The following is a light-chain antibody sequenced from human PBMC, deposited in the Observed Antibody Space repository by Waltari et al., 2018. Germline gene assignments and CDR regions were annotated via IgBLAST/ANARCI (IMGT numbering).Light chain of an antibody. CDR2: EVS. CDR3: STYTSSSTVV. CDR1: SSDVGGYNY. Sequence: QSALTQPASVSGSPGQSITISCTGTSSDVGGYNYVSWYHQHPGKAPKLMIYEVSNRTSGVSNSFAGSKSGNKASLTISGLQAEDEADNYCSTYTSSSTVVFGGGTKLTV. J-gene: IGLJ2*01. V-gene: IGLV2-14*01.